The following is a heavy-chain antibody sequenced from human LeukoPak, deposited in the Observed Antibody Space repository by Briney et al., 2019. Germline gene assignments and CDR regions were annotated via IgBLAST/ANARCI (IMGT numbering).Heavy chain of an antibody. CDR2: IRYDGSNK. CDR1: GFTFSSYG. V-gene: IGHV3-30*02. J-gene: IGHJ4*02. D-gene: IGHD1-20*01. CDR3: AKASITGPYFDY. Sequence: RGTLRLSCAASGFTFSSYGMHWVRQAPGKGLDWVAFIRYDGSNKYYADSVKGRFTISRDNSKNTLYLQMNSLRAEDTAVYYCAKASITGPYFDYWGQGTLVTVSS.